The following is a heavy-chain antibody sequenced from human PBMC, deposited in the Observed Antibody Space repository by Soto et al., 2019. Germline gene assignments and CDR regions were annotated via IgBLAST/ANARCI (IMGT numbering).Heavy chain of an antibody. J-gene: IGHJ5*02. D-gene: IGHD6-13*01. V-gene: IGHV4-34*01. CDR2: INHSGST. CDR1: GGSFSGYY. CDR3: ARRGQQLVLRRRGFDP. Sequence: SETLSLTCAVYGGSFSGYYWSWIRQPPGKGLEWIGEINHSGSTNDNPSLKSRVTISVDTSKNQFSLKLSSVTAADTAVYYCARRGQQLVLRRRGFDPWGQGTLVTVSS.